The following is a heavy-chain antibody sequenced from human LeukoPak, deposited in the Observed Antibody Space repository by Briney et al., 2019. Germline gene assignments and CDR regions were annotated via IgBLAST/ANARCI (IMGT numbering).Heavy chain of an antibody. D-gene: IGHD6-19*01. V-gene: IGHV3-53*01. CDR3: ASWPGGWYGEDS. CDR2: IYGGGST. CDR1: GFSFTSYW. J-gene: IGHJ4*02. Sequence: GGSLRLSCAASGFSFTSYWMSWVRQAQGKGLEGGPVIYGGGSTYYADSVKGRFTISRDTSKNTLYLQMNSLRAEDTAVYYCASWPGGWYGEDSWGQGTLVTVSS.